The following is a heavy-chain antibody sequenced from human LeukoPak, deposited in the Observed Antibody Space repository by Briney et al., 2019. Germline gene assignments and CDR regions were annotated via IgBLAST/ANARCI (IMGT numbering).Heavy chain of an antibody. V-gene: IGHV3-23*03. D-gene: IGHD3-10*01. CDR3: ATYYYGSGPEK. Sequence: SGGSLRLSCAASGFTFSSYAMSWVRQAPGKGLEWVSVLYSDGGTYYADSVKGRFSISRDTSKNTVYLQMNSLRDDDTAVYYCATYYYGSGPEKWGQGTLVTVSS. J-gene: IGHJ4*02. CDR2: LYSDGGT. CDR1: GFTFSSYA.